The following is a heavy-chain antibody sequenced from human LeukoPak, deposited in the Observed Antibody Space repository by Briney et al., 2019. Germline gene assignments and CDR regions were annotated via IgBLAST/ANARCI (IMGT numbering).Heavy chain of an antibody. CDR2: ITVASGNT. CDR1: GYTFITSS. J-gene: IGHJ4*02. Sequence: GASVKVSCKTLGYTFITSSIYWVRQAPGQRLEWLGWITVASGNTRYSENLQGRVTLTRDISANTAYMELRNLKSEDTAVYYCVGGSLGFWGQGTLVTVSP. V-gene: IGHV1-3*01. CDR3: VGGSLGF.